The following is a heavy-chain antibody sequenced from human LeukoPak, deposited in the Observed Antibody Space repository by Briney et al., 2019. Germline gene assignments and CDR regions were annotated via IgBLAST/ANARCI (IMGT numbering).Heavy chain of an antibody. CDR2: MNPNSGNT. CDR1: GYTFTSYD. V-gene: IGHV1-8*03. CDR3: ARGRRYCSSTSCSYYFDY. J-gene: IGHJ4*02. D-gene: IGHD2-2*01. Sequence: ASVKVSCKASGYTFTSYDINWVRQATGQGLEWMGWMNPNSGNTGYAQKFQGRVTITRNTSISTAYMELSSLRSEDTAVYYCARGRRYCSSTSCSYYFDYWGQGTLVTVS.